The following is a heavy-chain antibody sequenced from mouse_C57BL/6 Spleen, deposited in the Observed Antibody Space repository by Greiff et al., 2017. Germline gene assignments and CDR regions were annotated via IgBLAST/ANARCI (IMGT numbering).Heavy chain of an antibody. Sequence: QVQLQQPGAELVMPGASVKLSCKASGYTFTSYWMHWVKQRPGQGLEWIGEIDPSDSYTKYNQKFKGKSTLTVDKSSNTAYLQLSSLTSEDTAIYYCARGRYYDCDVGYFDYWGQGTTLTVSS. D-gene: IGHD2-4*01. CDR2: IDPSDSYT. CDR1: GYTFTSYW. V-gene: IGHV1-69*01. CDR3: ARGRYYDCDVGYFDY. J-gene: IGHJ2*01.